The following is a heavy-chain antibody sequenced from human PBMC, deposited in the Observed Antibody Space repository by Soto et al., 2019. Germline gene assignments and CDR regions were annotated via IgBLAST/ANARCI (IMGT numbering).Heavy chain of an antibody. CDR3: AVVFYYYGSGSDS. D-gene: IGHD3-10*01. Sequence: QVQLVQSGAEVKKPGASVKVPCKASGYNFTDYALHWVRQALGQGLEWMGWINPDNSNTKYSQKFQGRVTISSDTSANTAYMELRSLTSEDTAVYYCAVVFYYYGSGSDSWGQGTLVIASS. CDR1: GYNFTDYA. J-gene: IGHJ5*02. CDR2: INPDNSNT. V-gene: IGHV1-3*01.